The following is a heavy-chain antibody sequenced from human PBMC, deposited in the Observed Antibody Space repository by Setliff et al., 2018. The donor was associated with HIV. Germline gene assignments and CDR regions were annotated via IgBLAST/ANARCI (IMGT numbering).Heavy chain of an antibody. D-gene: IGHD3-22*01. J-gene: IGHJ3*02. Sequence: ASVKVSCKASGYSFTDYYIHWVRQAPGQGLEWMGGIIPIFGTASYAQKFQGWITMTRDTSTSTVYMELSSLRSEDTAVYYCARDPLYDSSGYYYGGNDAFDIWGQGTMVTVSS. CDR1: GYSFTDYY. CDR2: IIPIFGTA. CDR3: ARDPLYDSSGYYYGGNDAFDI. V-gene: IGHV1-46*01.